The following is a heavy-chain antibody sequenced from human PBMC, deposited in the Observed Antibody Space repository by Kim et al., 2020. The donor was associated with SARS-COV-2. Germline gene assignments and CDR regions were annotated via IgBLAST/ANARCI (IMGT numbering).Heavy chain of an antibody. CDR3: ARGEGIWFGDY. V-gene: IGHV4-59*09. CDR2: T. D-gene: IGHD3-10*01. J-gene: IGHJ4*02. Sequence: TNYNPSLKSRVTISVDTSKNQFSLKLSSVTAADTAVYYCARGEGIWFGDYLGQGTLVTVSS.